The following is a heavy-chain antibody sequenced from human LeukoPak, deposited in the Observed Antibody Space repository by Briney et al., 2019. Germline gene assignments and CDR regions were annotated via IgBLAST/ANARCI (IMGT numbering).Heavy chain of an antibody. Sequence: SQTLSLTCAVSGDIFSSNSAAWNWIRQSPARGLEWLVRTFYRSNYYRDYAESVRNRITVNPDTSKNQFSLQLNSVPPEDTAVYYCARGQGTVTTHWGQGTLVTVSS. V-gene: IGHV6-1*01. D-gene: IGHD4-17*01. CDR3: ARGQGTVTTH. CDR1: GDIFSSNSAA. J-gene: IGHJ4*02. CDR2: TFYRSNYYR.